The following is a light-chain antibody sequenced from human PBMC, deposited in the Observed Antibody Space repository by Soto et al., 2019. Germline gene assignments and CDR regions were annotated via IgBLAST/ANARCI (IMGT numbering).Light chain of an antibody. CDR2: LGS. J-gene: IGKJ1*01. V-gene: IGKV2-28*01. CDR3: MQALQTPWT. Sequence: DIVITQSPLSLPVTPGEPASISGRSSQSLLRSNGYNYLDWYVQKPGQSPQVLIYLGSNRASGVPDRFSGSGSGTDFTLKISRVEAEDVGVYYCMQALQTPWTFGQGTKVDIK. CDR1: QSLLRSNGYNY.